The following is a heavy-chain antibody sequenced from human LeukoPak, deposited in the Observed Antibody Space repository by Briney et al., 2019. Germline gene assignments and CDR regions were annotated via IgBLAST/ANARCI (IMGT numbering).Heavy chain of an antibody. Sequence: GGSLRLSCSPSGFSFRDSDMNGVGQAPGKGLEWVSAISGRSSHVYYGESVKGRFTISRDNAKNSLYLQLDSLGVEETSVYYCGRALAPLRTSSAGDLWGQGTLVTVSS. V-gene: IGHV3-21*01. CDR3: GRALAPLRTSSAGDL. CDR2: ISGRSSHV. D-gene: IGHD3-10*01. J-gene: IGHJ1*01. CDR1: GFSFRDSD.